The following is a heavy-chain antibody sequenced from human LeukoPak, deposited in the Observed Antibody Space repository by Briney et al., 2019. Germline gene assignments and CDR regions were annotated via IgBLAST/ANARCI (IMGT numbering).Heavy chain of an antibody. CDR1: GFTFSSSA. CDR2: ISYDGSNK. J-gene: IGHJ4*02. CDR3: AREFRDDYVWGSYRYTPLTFDY. V-gene: IGHV3-30*04. D-gene: IGHD3-16*02. Sequence: GGSLRLSCAASGFTFSSSAMHWVRQAPGKGLDWVAVISYDGSNKYYADSVKGRFTISRDNSKNTLYLQMNSLRAEDTAVYYCAREFRDDYVWGSYRYTPLTFDYWGQGTLVTVSS.